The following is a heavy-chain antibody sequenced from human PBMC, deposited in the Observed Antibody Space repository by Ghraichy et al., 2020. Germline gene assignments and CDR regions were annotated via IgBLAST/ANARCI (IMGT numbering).Heavy chain of an antibody. Sequence: GGSLRLSCAASGFTFSSYSMNWVRQAPGKGLEWVSYISSSSSTIYYADSVKGRFTISRDNAKNSLYLQMNSLRDEDTAVYYCAREIRFGEFFDAFDIWGQGTMVTVSS. CDR2: ISSSSSTI. D-gene: IGHD3-10*01. CDR1: GFTFSSYS. J-gene: IGHJ3*02. CDR3: AREIRFGEFFDAFDI. V-gene: IGHV3-48*02.